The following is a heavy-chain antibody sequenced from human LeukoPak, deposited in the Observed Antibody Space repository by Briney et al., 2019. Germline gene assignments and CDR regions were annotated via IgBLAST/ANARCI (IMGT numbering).Heavy chain of an antibody. V-gene: IGHV3-23*01. D-gene: IGHD6-13*01. Sequence: GGSLRLSCVASGFTFSSYAMSWVRQAPGKGLEWVSSISGSGDNSYIADSMKGRFTISRDNSKNTLYLHMNTLRVEDTAVYYCARAPGIASRLVSGYWGQGSLVTVSS. J-gene: IGHJ4*02. CDR2: ISGSGDNS. CDR1: GFTFSSYA. CDR3: ARAPGIASRLVSGY.